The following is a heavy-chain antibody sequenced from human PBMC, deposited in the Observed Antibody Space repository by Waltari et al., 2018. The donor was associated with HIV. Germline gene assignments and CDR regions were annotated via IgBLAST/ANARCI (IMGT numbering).Heavy chain of an antibody. D-gene: IGHD3-16*02. Sequence: EVQVVESGGGLIKPGGSRRLSCATSGFNVTSHYLHWVRQAPGKGLEWVSVMYSGGTIYYADSVKGRFTISRDTSKNTVYLQLNSLRPEDTAVYYCASVSFIPLGGLIAPLQYYGLDVWGQGTTVTVSS. CDR1: GFNVTSHY. J-gene: IGHJ6*02. CDR2: MYSGGTI. CDR3: ASVSFIPLGGLIAPLQYYGLDV. V-gene: IGHV3-53*01.